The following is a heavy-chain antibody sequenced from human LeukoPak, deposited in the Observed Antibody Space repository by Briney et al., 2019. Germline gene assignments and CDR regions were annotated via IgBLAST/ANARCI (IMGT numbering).Heavy chain of an antibody. CDR3: ARDDNFGYYFDY. CDR2: ISIYNGNT. J-gene: IGHJ4*02. CDR1: GYTFTNYG. D-gene: IGHD5-18*01. V-gene: IGHV1-18*01. Sequence: GASVKVSCKASGYTFTNYGVSWVRQAPGQGLEWMGGISIYNGNTNSAQKFQGRVTMTTDTSTSTAYMELRSLRSDDTAVYYCARDDNFGYYFDYWGQGTLVTVSA.